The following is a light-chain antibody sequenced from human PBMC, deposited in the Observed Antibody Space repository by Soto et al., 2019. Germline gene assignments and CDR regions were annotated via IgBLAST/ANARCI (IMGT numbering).Light chain of an antibody. CDR3: QNYDSFVIT. V-gene: IGKV3-20*01. CDR2: GAS. Sequence: EIVLTQSPGTLSLSPGERATLSCRASQSVSSTYLAWYQQKPGQAPRLLIYGASSRATGIPDRFSGSGSGTDFTLTISSLEPEDFAAYYCQNYDSFVITFGEGTKVEIK. J-gene: IGKJ4*01. CDR1: QSVSSTY.